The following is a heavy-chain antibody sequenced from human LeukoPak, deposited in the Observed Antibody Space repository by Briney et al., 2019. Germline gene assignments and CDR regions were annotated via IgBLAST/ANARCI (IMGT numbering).Heavy chain of an antibody. CDR3: ARVIVPAAMRVLGWFDP. CDR2: IIPIFGTA. D-gene: IGHD2-2*01. Sequence: SVKVSFKASGGTFSSYAISWLRQAPGQGLEWMGGIIPIFGTANYAQKFHGRVTITADESTSTAYMELSSLRSEDTAVYYCARVIVPAAMRVLGWFDPWGQGTLVTVSS. V-gene: IGHV1-69*01. J-gene: IGHJ5*02. CDR1: GGTFSSYA.